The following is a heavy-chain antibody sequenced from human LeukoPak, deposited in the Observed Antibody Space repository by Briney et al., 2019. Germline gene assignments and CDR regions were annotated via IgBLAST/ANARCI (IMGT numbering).Heavy chain of an antibody. V-gene: IGHV4-34*01. CDR2: INHSGST. Sequence: PSETLSLTWAVYGGSFSGYYWSWIRQPPGKGLEWIGEINHSGSTNYNPSLKSRVTISVDTSKNQFSLKLSSVTAADTTVYYCARDLGPPSSVTHWYFDLWGRGTLVTVSS. D-gene: IGHD2-21*02. CDR1: GGSFSGYY. J-gene: IGHJ2*01. CDR3: ARDLGPPSSVTHWYFDL.